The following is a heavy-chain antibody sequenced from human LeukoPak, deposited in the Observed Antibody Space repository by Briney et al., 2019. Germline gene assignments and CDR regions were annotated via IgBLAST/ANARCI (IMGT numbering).Heavy chain of an antibody. J-gene: IGHJ4*02. Sequence: PSETLSLTYAVSGGSISSSNWWSWVRQPPGKGLEWIGEIYHSGSTNYNPSLKSRVTISVDKSKNQFSLKLSSVTAADTAVYYCARYDYVWGSYRYYFDYWGQGTLVTVSS. CDR3: ARYDYVWGSYRYYFDY. CDR1: GGSISSSNW. CDR2: IYHSGST. D-gene: IGHD3-16*02. V-gene: IGHV4-4*02.